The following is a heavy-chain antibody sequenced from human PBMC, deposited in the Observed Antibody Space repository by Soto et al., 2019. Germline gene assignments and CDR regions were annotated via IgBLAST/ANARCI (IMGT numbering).Heavy chain of an antibody. V-gene: IGHV3-33*08. D-gene: IGHD6-6*01. CDR1: SFSFTTSG. Sequence: QVQLVESGGGVVQPGRSLRLSCAVSSFSFTTSGMHWVRQAPGKGLEWVAVIWYDGITKYYTDSVKGRFTISRDNSKNTLYLQMNRLSAEDTAVYYCARDLSRSGSSLRNDAFYIWGQGTIVTVSS. CDR3: ARDLSRSGSSLRNDAFYI. J-gene: IGHJ3*02. CDR2: IWYDGITK.